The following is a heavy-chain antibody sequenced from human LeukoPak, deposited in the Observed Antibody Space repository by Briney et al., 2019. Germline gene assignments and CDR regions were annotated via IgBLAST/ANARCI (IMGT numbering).Heavy chain of an antibody. V-gene: IGHV3-21*01. Sequence: GGSLRLSCAASGFTFSSYSMNWVRQAPGKGLEWVLSISSSSSYIYYADSVKGRFTISRDNSKNTLYLQMNSLRAEDTAVYYCASLTTRSSLAPYDILTGYYPNYWGQGTLVTVSS. CDR1: GFTFSSYS. CDR3: ASLTTRSSLAPYDILTGYYPNY. D-gene: IGHD3-9*01. CDR2: ISSSSSYI. J-gene: IGHJ4*02.